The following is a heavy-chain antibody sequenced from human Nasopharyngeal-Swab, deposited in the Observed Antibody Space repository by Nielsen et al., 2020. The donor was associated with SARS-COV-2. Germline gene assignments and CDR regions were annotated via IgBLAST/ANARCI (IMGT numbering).Heavy chain of an antibody. CDR2: ISSNGLST. V-gene: IGHV3-23*01. J-gene: IGHJ4*02. Sequence: VRQAPGKGLEWVSVISSNGLSTDYADSVKGRFTISRDNSKNTLYLQMNSLRAEDTAVYYCAKDSVYYWGQGTLVTVSS. CDR3: AKDSVYY.